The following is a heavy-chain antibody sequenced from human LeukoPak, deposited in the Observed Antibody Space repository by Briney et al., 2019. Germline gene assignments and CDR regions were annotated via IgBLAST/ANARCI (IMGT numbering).Heavy chain of an antibody. CDR2: INPNSGGT. CDR1: GYTFTGYY. V-gene: IGHV1-2*06. CDR3: AREFGDWYYFDY. D-gene: IGHD3-10*01. J-gene: IGHJ4*02. Sequence: ASVKVSCKASGYTFTGYYMHWVRQAPGQGLEWMGRINPNSGGTNYAQKFQGRVTMTRDTSISTAYMELGRLRSDDTAVYYCAREFGDWYYFDYWGQGTLVTVSS.